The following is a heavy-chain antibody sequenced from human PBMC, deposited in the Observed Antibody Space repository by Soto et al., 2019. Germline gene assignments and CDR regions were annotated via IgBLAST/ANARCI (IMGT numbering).Heavy chain of an antibody. J-gene: IGHJ6*02. D-gene: IGHD5-12*01. Sequence: GGALRLFCAASGFTFISYAMSWVRQAPGQGLEWVSAISGGGGSTYYADSVKGRFTISRDNTKNTLYLQMNSLRAEDTAIYYCARNREYSGYGGFYYGMDVWGQGTTVTVSS. CDR3: ARNREYSGYGGFYYGMDV. CDR2: ISGGGGST. V-gene: IGHV3-23*01. CDR1: GFTFISYA.